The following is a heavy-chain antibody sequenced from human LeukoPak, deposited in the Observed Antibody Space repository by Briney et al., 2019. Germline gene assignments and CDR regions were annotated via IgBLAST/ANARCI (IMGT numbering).Heavy chain of an antibody. CDR3: ARMVGLVSDY. Sequence: SETLSLTCTVSGGSISSSSYYWGWIRQPPGKGLEWIGSIYYSGSTYYYPSLKSRVTISVDTSKNQFSLQLKSVTPEDTAVYYCARMVGLVSDYWGQGTLVTVSS. CDR1: GGSISSSSYY. CDR2: IYYSGST. J-gene: IGHJ4*02. V-gene: IGHV4-39*01. D-gene: IGHD3-10*01.